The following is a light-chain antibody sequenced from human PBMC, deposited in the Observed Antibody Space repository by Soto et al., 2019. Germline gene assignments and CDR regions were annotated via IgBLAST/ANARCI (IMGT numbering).Light chain of an antibody. CDR3: SSHGGSNNFDV. V-gene: IGLV2-8*01. J-gene: IGLJ7*01. CDR1: SSDVGAYNY. Sequence: QSALTQPPSASGSPGQSVTISCTGTSSDVGAYNYVSWYQQHPGKAPKLMIHEVSKRPSGVPDRFSASKSGNTASLTVSGLQAEDEADYYCSSHGGSNNFDVFGTGTQLTVL. CDR2: EVS.